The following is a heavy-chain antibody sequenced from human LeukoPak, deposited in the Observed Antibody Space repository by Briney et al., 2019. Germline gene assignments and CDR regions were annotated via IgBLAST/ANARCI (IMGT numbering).Heavy chain of an antibody. Sequence: PSETLSLTCTVSGGSISGGGYYWSWLRQHPGKGLEWIGYIYYSGSTYYNPSLKSRVTISVDTSKNQFSLKLSSVTAADTAVYYCARAAAGTNDYWGQGTLVTVSS. J-gene: IGHJ4*02. D-gene: IGHD6-13*01. CDR1: GGSISGGGYY. CDR3: ARAAAGTNDY. CDR2: IYYSGST. V-gene: IGHV4-31*03.